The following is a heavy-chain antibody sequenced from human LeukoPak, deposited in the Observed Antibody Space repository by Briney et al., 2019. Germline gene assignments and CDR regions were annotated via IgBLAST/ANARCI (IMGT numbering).Heavy chain of an antibody. V-gene: IGHV3-13*01. D-gene: IGHD3-10*01. J-gene: IGHJ5*02. Sequence: PGGSLRLSCAASGFTFSSYAMSWVRQAPGKGLEWVSAIGTAGDTYYPGSVKGRFTISRENAKNSLYLQMNSLRAGDTAVYYCARGSRFGDGGWFDPWGQGTLVTVSS. CDR2: IGTAGDT. CDR1: GFTFSSYA. CDR3: ARGSRFGDGGWFDP.